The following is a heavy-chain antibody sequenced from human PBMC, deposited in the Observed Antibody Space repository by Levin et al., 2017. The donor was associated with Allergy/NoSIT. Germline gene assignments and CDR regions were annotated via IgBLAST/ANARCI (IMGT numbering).Heavy chain of an antibody. D-gene: IGHD6-19*01. Sequence: GESLKISCKASGYTFTGYYMHWVRQAPGQGLEWMGWINPNSGGTNYAQKFQGRVTMTRDTSISTAYMELSRLRSDDTAVYYCARVIGLGSGWYRPLDYWGQGTLVTVSS. CDR2: INPNSGGT. CDR1: GYTFTGYY. J-gene: IGHJ4*02. CDR3: ARVIGLGSGWYRPLDY. V-gene: IGHV1-2*02.